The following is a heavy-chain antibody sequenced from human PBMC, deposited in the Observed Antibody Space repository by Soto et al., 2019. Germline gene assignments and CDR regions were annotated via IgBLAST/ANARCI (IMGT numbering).Heavy chain of an antibody. V-gene: IGHV4-39*01. CDR2: IYYSGST. CDR3: ARGEGLEWSDPSYYYYGMDV. Sequence: SETLSLTCTVSGGSISSSSYYWGWIRQPPGKGLEWIGSIYYSGSTYYNPSLKSRVTISVDTSKNQFSLKLSSVTAADTAVYYCARGEGLEWSDPSYYYYGMDVWGQGTTVT. D-gene: IGHD3-3*01. CDR1: GGSISSSSYY. J-gene: IGHJ6*02.